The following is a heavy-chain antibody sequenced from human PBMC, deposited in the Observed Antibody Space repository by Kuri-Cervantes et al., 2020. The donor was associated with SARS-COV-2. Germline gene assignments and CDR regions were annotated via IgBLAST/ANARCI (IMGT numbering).Heavy chain of an antibody. CDR1: GFTFSSYS. Sequence: GGSLRPSCAASGFTFSSYSMNWVRQAPGKGLEWVSSISSSSSYIYYADSVKGRFTISRDNAKNSLYLQMNSLRAEDTVVYYCARGGYSSSWYSDYWGQGTLVTVSS. D-gene: IGHD6-13*01. J-gene: IGHJ4*02. V-gene: IGHV3-21*01. CDR2: ISSSSSYI. CDR3: ARGGYSSSWYSDY.